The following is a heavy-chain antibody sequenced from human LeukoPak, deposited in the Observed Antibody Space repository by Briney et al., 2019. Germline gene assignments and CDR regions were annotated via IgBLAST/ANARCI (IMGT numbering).Heavy chain of an antibody. D-gene: IGHD3-10*01. J-gene: IGHJ4*02. CDR2: ISYDGGNK. Sequence: GGSLRLSCAASGFTFSSYAMHWVRQAPGKGLEWVAVISYDGGNKYYADSVKGRFTISRDNSKNTLYLQMNSLRAEDTAVYYCARGGLLWFGEFDYWGQGTLVTVSS. V-gene: IGHV3-30*04. CDR1: GFTFSSYA. CDR3: ARGGLLWFGEFDY.